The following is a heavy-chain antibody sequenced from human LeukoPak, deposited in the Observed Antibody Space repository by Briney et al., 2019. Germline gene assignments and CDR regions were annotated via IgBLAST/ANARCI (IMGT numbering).Heavy chain of an antibody. CDR2: ISSSSSTI. D-gene: IGHD6-6*01. Sequence: TGGSLRFSCAASGFTLSTYTMNWVRQAPGKGLQWFSYISSSSSTIYYADSVKGRFTISRDNAKNSLYLQMNSLRDEDTAVYYCAREYSSSSGRAFDIWGQGTMVTVSS. CDR1: GFTLSTYT. CDR3: AREYSSSSGRAFDI. V-gene: IGHV3-48*02. J-gene: IGHJ3*02.